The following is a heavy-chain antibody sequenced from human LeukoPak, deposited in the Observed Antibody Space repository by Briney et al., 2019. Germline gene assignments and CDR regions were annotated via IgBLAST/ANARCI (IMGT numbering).Heavy chain of an antibody. CDR1: GGSISSYY. CDR3: ARVFIVVVVAARMSVWFDP. D-gene: IGHD2-15*01. V-gene: IGHV4-59*12. Sequence: SETLSLTCTVSGGSISSYYWSWIRQPPGKGLEWIGYIYYSGSTNYNPSLKSRVTISADTSKNQFSLKLSSVTAADTAVYYCARVFIVVVVAARMSVWFDPWGQGTLVTVSS. J-gene: IGHJ5*02. CDR2: IYYSGST.